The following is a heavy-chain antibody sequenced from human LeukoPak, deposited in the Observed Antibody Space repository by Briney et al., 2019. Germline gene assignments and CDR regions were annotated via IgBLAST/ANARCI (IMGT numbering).Heavy chain of an antibody. Sequence: GASVKVSCRASGYTFTTYYMHWVRQAPGQGLEWMGVVNPSGGGTSYSQMFQGRLTMTRDMSTSTVYKELSSLRSEDTAVYYCTRTLGAVADSRYWFDSWGQGTLVTVSS. D-gene: IGHD3-16*01. CDR1: GYTFTTYY. J-gene: IGHJ5*01. CDR2: VNPSGGGT. CDR3: TRTLGAVADSRYWFDS. V-gene: IGHV1-46*01.